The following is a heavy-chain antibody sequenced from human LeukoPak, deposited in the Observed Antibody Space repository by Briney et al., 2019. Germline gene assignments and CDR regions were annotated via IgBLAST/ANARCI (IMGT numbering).Heavy chain of an antibody. CDR2: IYYSGST. J-gene: IGHJ6*03. Sequence: PSETLSLTCTVSGGSISSSSYYWGWIRQPPGKGLEWIGSIYYSGSTYYNPSLKSRVTISVDASKNQFSLKLSSVTAADTAVYYCQASDTGDYYYYYMDVWGKGTTVTVSS. V-gene: IGHV4-39*07. D-gene: IGHD5-18*01. CDR1: GGSISSSSYY. CDR3: QASDTGDYYYYYMDV.